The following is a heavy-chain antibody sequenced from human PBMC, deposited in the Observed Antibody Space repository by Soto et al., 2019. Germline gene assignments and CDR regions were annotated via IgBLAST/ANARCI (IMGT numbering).Heavy chain of an antibody. Sequence: QVQLVESGGGAVQPGESLRLSCVASGFDFTYYAMHWVRQAPGKGLESVAVMSSDGSKIHHTDSVKGRFTISRDNSKNTLYLQMHSLRKEDTAVYFCAKDDGVGGTLGLFDYWGQGTLVSVSS. CDR2: MSSDGSKI. CDR1: GFDFTYYA. CDR3: AKDDGVGGTLGLFDY. V-gene: IGHV3-30*18. J-gene: IGHJ4*02. D-gene: IGHD1-26*01.